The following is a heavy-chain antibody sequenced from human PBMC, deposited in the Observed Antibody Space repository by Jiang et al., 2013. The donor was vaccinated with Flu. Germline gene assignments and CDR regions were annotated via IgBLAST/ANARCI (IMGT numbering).Heavy chain of an antibody. D-gene: IGHD3-22*01. CDR3: ARDRKXYYFDSSGHDDAFDI. CDR1: GYSISSGDYY. J-gene: IGHJ3*02. CDR2: IYHGGNT. V-gene: IGHV4-38-2*02. Sequence: LLKPSETLSLTCTVSGYSISSGDYYWGWIRQPPGKGLEWIGSIYHGGNTYYTPSLNSRVTISVDTSKNMFSLNLNSVTAPDTAVYYCARDRKXYYFDSSGHDDAFDIWGQGTM.